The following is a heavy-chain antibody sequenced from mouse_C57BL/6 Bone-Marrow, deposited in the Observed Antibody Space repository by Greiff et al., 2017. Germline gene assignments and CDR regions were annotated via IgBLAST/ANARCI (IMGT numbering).Heavy chain of an antibody. Sequence: QVQLQQSGAELAKPGASVKLSCKASGYTFTSYWMHWVKQRPGQGLEWIGYINPSSGYTKYNQKFKDKDTLTADKSSSTAYMQLSSLTYEDSAVYYCFTTVGARDYWGQGTTLTVSS. V-gene: IGHV1-7*01. CDR1: GYTFTSYW. J-gene: IGHJ2*01. D-gene: IGHD1-1*01. CDR2: INPSSGYT. CDR3: FTTVGARDY.